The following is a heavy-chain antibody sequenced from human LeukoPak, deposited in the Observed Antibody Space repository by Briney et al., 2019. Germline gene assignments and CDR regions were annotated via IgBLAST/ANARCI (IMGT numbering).Heavy chain of an antibody. CDR3: AGYSSYAFDI. CDR2: ISGSGGST. V-gene: IGHV3-23*01. J-gene: IGHJ3*02. D-gene: IGHD6-19*01. Sequence: PGGSLRLSCAASGFTFSSYAMSWVRQAPGKGLEWVSAISGSGGSTYYADSVKGRFTISRDNAKNSLYLQMNSLRAEDTAVYYCAGYSSYAFDIWGQGTMVTVSS. CDR1: GFTFSSYA.